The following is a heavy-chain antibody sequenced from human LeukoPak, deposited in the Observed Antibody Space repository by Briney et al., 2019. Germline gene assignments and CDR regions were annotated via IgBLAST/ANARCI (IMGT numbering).Heavy chain of an antibody. V-gene: IGHV4-34*01. Sequence: SETLSLTCAVYGGSFSGYFWSWIRQPPGEGLEWIGEINHSGSTNYNPSLKSRVTISVDTSKNQFSLQLSSATAADTAVYYCATPGGDYGVFDSWGQGTLVAVSS. CDR3: ATPGGDYGVFDS. CDR2: INHSGST. CDR1: GGSFSGYF. D-gene: IGHD4-17*01. J-gene: IGHJ4*02.